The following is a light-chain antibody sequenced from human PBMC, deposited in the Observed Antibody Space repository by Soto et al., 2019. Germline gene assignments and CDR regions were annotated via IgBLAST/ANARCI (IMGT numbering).Light chain of an antibody. CDR2: EAS. V-gene: IGKV1-33*01. CDR1: QDISNY. J-gene: IGKJ3*01. CDR3: QQYDNLPIT. Sequence: DIQMTQSPSSLSASVGDRVTITCQASQDISNYLNWYQQKPGKAPKLLIYEASNLEIGVPSRFSGSGSGTDFTFTISSLQPEDIATYYCQQYDNLPITFGPGTKVDIK.